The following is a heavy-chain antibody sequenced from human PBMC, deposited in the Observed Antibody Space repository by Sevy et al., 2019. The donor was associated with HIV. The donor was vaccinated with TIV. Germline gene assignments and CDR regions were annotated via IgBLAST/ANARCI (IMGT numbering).Heavy chain of an antibody. V-gene: IGHV4-39*01. D-gene: IGHD3-10*01. CDR3: ARQIPSRRAYYGSGSWGYFDY. Sequence: SETLSLTCTVSGGSISSSSYYWGWIRQPPGKGLEWIGSIYYSGSTYYNPSLKSRVTISVDTSKNQFSLKLSSVTAADTAVYYCARQIPSRRAYYGSGSWGYFDYWGQGTLVTVSS. CDR1: GGSISSSSYY. CDR2: IYYSGST. J-gene: IGHJ4*02.